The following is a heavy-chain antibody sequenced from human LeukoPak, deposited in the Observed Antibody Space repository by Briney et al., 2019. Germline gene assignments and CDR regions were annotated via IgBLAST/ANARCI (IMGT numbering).Heavy chain of an antibody. D-gene: IGHD1-14*01. V-gene: IGHV4-30-2*01. CDR2: IYHSGST. Sequence: SETLSLTCAVSGGSISSGGYSWSWLRQPPGKGLEWIGYIYHSGSTYYNPSLKRRVTISVDRSKNQFSLKLSSVTAADTAVYYCASTGYYYYGMDVWGQGTTVTVSS. CDR3: ASTGYYYYGMDV. CDR1: GGSISSGGYS. J-gene: IGHJ6*02.